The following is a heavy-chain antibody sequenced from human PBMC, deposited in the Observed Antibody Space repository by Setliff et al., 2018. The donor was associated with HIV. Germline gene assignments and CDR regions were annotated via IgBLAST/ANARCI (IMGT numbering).Heavy chain of an antibody. CDR1: TFLVTGYN. CDR3: AKPRIYDSFDV. D-gene: IGHD5-12*01. Sequence: ASVKVSCKALTFLVTGYNIHWVRLATGHGPEWLGRINPNNGGTGYAQKFQGRVTMSLDTSTNTIYLELKVLTSDDTAVYYCAKPRIYDSFDVWGQGTVVTVSS. CDR2: INPNNGGT. J-gene: IGHJ3*01. V-gene: IGHV1-2*06.